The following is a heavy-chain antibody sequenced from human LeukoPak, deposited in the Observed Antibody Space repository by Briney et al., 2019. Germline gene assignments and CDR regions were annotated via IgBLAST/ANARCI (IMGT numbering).Heavy chain of an antibody. J-gene: IGHJ3*02. Sequence: GGSLRLSCAASGLTFSSYSMNWVRQAPGKGLEWISYISGSGSVSYYEDSVKGRFTISRDNAKNSLYLQMNSLRAEDTAVYYCARDRCGGDCYPDAFDIWGQGTMVTVSS. CDR3: ARDRCGGDCYPDAFDI. CDR1: GLTFSSYS. CDR2: ISGSGSVS. V-gene: IGHV3-48*04. D-gene: IGHD2-21*02.